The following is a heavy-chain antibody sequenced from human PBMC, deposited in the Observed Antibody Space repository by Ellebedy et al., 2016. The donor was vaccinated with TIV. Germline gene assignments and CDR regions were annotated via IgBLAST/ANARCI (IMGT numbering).Heavy chain of an antibody. CDR3: ARAERLRFWEWLLPLDY. V-gene: IGHV1-3*01. CDR1: GYSFTSYA. D-gene: IGHD3-3*01. CDR2: INAGNGNT. J-gene: IGHJ4*02. Sequence: AASVKVSCKASGYSFTSYALHWVRQAPGQRLQWMGWINAGNGNTKYSQKFQGRVTITRDTSASTAYMELSSLRSEDTAVYYCARAERLRFWEWLLPLDYWGQGTLVTVSS.